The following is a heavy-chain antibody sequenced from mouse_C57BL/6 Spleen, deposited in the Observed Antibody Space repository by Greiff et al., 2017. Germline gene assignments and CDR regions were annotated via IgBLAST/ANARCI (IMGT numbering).Heavy chain of an antibody. CDR3: ARSGITTVVDYFDY. V-gene: IGHV1-81*01. CDR1: GYTFTSYG. Sequence: LVESGAELARPGASVKLSCKASGYTFTSYGISWVKQRTGQGLEWIGEIYPRSGNTYYNEKFKGKATLTADKSSSTAYMELRSLTSEDSAVYFCARSGITTVVDYFDYWGQGTTLTVSS. D-gene: IGHD1-1*01. CDR2: IYPRSGNT. J-gene: IGHJ2*01.